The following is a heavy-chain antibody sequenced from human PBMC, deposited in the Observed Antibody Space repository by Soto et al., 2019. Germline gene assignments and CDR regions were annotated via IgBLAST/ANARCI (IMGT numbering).Heavy chain of an antibody. D-gene: IGHD3-22*01. CDR1: GYTFTSFG. J-gene: IGHJ6*02. V-gene: IGHV1-18*01. CDR2: INNYNGNT. CDR3: ARVAFCYYDSSGSSMDV. Sequence: VKVSCKASGYTFTSFGISWVRQAPGQGLEWMGWINNYNGNTNSAQKLEGRVIMTTDTSTNTAYMELRSLRSDDSAVYYCARVAFCYYDSSGSSMDVWGQGTTVPVSS.